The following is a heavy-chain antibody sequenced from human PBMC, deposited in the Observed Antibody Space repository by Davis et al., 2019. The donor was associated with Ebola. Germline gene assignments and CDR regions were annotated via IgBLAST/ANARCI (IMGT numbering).Heavy chain of an antibody. D-gene: IGHD2-8*02. V-gene: IGHV5-51*01. J-gene: IGHJ3*02. Sequence: SLNPSCQPSAHSLASHWIGWARQMHGQVLGWMGIISTVDSDTRYSPSFRGQVTTSADKSIKTAFLQWSSLKASDTAMYYCASLRRTITGMDDAFDIWGQGTMVTVSS. CDR2: ISTVDSDT. CDR3: ASLRRTITGMDDAFDI. CDR1: AHSLASHW.